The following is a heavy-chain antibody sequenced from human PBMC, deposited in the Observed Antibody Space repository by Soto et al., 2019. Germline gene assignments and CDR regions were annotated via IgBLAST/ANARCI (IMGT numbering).Heavy chain of an antibody. Sequence: EVQLVESGGGLVKPGGSLRLSCAASGFTFSSYSMNWVRQAPGKGLEWVSSISSSSSYIYYADSVKGRFTISRDNAKNSLYLPMNSLRAEDTAVYYCARDWGNYYDSSGYPGWGQGTLVTVSS. D-gene: IGHD3-22*01. CDR1: GFTFSSYS. J-gene: IGHJ4*02. CDR3: ARDWGNYYDSSGYPG. CDR2: ISSSSSYI. V-gene: IGHV3-21*01.